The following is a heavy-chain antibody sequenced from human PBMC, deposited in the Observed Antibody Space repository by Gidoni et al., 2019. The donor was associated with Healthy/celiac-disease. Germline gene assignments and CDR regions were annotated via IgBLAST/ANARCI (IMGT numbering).Heavy chain of an antibody. CDR1: GGSISSSSYY. CDR3: ARRPDYDFWSGYYGGWFDP. Sequence: QLQLQESGPGLVKPSETLSLTCTVSGGSISSSSYYWGWIRQPPGKGLEWIGSIYYSGSTYYNPSLKSRVTISVDTSKNQFSLKLSSVTAADTAVYYCARRPDYDFWSGYYGGWFDPWGQGTLVTVSS. J-gene: IGHJ5*02. D-gene: IGHD3-3*01. CDR2: IYYSGST. V-gene: IGHV4-39*01.